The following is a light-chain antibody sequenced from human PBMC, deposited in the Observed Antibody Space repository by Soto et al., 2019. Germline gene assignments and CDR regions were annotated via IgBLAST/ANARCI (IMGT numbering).Light chain of an antibody. V-gene: IGKV3-20*01. Sequence: EIVLTQSPGTLSLSPGERATLSCRASQSVSSSYLAWYQQKPGQAPRLLIYGASSRATGIPDRFSGSGSGTDFTLTIRRLEPEDFAVYYCQQYGSSPALTFGGGTKVEIK. CDR3: QQYGSSPALT. CDR2: GAS. J-gene: IGKJ4*01. CDR1: QSVSSSY.